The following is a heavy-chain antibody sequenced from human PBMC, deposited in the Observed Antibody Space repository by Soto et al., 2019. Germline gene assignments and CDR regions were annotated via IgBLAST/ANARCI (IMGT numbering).Heavy chain of an antibody. J-gene: IGHJ4*02. CDR1: GFTFSDYA. CDR3: AKGGRQWLVTSDFNY. V-gene: IGHV3-30*18. D-gene: IGHD6-19*01. CDR2: VSHDGRNT. Sequence: VQLVESGGGVVQPGGSLRLSCAASGFTFSDYAMHWFRQAPGKGLEWVAVVSHDGRNTHYVDSVKGRFTISRDSSKNTVSLEMTSLRAEDTAVYYCAKGGRQWLVTSDFNYWGQGALVTVSS.